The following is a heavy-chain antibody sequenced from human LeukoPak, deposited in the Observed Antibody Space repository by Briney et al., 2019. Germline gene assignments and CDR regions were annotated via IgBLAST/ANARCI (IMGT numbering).Heavy chain of an antibody. J-gene: IGHJ4*02. V-gene: IGHV3-66*01. D-gene: IGHD2/OR15-2a*01. CDR3: TRGSRKESGIYYSDY. Sequence: PGGSLRLSCAASGFTVGTNYMSWVPQAPGKGLEWVSVIYSGGGTYYADSVKGRFTISRDNSNNILYLQMNSLRAEDTAVYYCTRGSRKESGIYYSDYWGQGTLVTVSS. CDR2: IYSGGGT. CDR1: GFTVGTNY.